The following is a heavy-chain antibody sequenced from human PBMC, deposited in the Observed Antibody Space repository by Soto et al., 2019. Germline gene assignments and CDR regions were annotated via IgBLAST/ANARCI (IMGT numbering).Heavy chain of an antibody. J-gene: IGHJ3*02. D-gene: IGHD3-9*01. CDR2: IKQDGSEK. V-gene: IGHV3-7*01. CDR1: GFTFSRYW. CDR3: ARDRGHYDILTGLI. Sequence: GGSLRLSCAASGFTFSRYWMSWVRQAPGKGLEWVANIKQDGSEKYYVDSVKGRFTISRDNAKNSLYLQMNSLRAEDTAVYYCARDRGHYDILTGLIWRQGTMVTVSS.